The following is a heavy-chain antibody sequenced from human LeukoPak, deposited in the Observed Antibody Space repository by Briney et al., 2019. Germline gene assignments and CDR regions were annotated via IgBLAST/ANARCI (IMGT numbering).Heavy chain of an antibody. D-gene: IGHD3-16*02. J-gene: IGHJ4*02. CDR1: GGSISSYY. Sequence: SETLSLTCTVSGGSISSYYWGWIRQPPGKGLEWIGYIYYSGTKYNPSLKSRVTMSEDTSKNQFSLKLTSVTAADTAVYYCASKGYPPAFFDYWAQGPLFTVSS. CDR2: IYYSGT. V-gene: IGHV4-59*08. CDR3: ASKGYPPAFFDY.